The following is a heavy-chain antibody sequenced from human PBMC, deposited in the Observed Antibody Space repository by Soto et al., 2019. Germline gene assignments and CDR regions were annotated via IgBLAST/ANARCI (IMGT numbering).Heavy chain of an antibody. D-gene: IGHD3-10*01. CDR2: IFYSGST. CDR3: ARAGPEMDY. Sequence: QVQLQESGPGLVKPSETLSLTCTVSGGSISSYYWSWIRQPPGKGLEWIGYIFYSGSTNYNPSLKRRVTISVATSTSQFSLKLSSVTAADTAVYYCARAGPEMDYWGQGTLVTVSS. CDR1: GGSISSYY. J-gene: IGHJ4*02. V-gene: IGHV4-59*01.